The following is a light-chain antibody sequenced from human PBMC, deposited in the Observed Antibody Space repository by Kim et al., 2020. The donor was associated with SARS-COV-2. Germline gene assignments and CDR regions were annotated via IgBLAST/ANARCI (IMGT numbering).Light chain of an antibody. V-gene: IGKV1-5*01. J-gene: IGKJ2*01. CDR2: DAS. Sequence: ASGGDRVTITCRASQSISSWLAWYQQKSGTAPKVLIYDASVLESGVPSRFSARGAGTEFTLTISTLQPDESATYYCQQYDSREFTFGQGSKLEI. CDR3: QQYDSREFT. CDR1: QSISSW.